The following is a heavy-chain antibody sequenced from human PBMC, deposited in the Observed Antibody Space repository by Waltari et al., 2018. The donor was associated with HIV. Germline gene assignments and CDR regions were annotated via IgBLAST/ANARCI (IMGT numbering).Heavy chain of an antibody. D-gene: IGHD6-19*01. V-gene: IGHV4-39*07. J-gene: IGHJ4*02. CDR3: ARVVWSWTETAGVADY. CDR2: IFYSGAT. Sequence: QLQLQESGPGLMKPSETLSLTRTVSGGSLSSTKHYWGWIRQPPGKGLEWIGGIFYSGATSYNPSLESRVAMSIDTSKSQFSLKLSHVTATDTAVYYCARVVWSWTETAGVADYWGQGTLVTVSS. CDR1: GGSLSSTKHY.